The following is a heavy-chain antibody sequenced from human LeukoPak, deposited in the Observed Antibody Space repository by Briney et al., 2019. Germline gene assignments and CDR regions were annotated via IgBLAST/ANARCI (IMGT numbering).Heavy chain of an antibody. CDR1: GGSFSGYY. J-gene: IGHJ4*02. CDR2: INHSGST. Sequence: PSETLSLTCAVYGGSFSGYYWSWIRQPPGKGLEWIGEINHSGSTNYNPSLKSRVTISVDTSKNQFSLKLSSVTAADTAVYYCARAEIAPFDYWGQGTLVTVSS. V-gene: IGHV4-34*01. D-gene: IGHD2/OR15-2a*01. CDR3: ARAEIAPFDY.